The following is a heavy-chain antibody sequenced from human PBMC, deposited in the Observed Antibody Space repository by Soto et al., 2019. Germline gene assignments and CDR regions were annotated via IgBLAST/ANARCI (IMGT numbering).Heavy chain of an antibody. CDR3: AHRPSYCSGGSCYSGFDY. D-gene: IGHD2-15*01. J-gene: IGHJ4*02. Sequence: QITLKESGPTLVKPTQTLTLTCTFSGFSLSTSGVGVGWIRQPPRKALEWPALIYWDDDKRYSPSLKSRLTITKDTSKNQVVLTMTNMDPVDTATYYCAHRPSYCSGGSCYSGFDYWGQGTLVTVSS. V-gene: IGHV2-5*02. CDR1: GFSLSTSGVG. CDR2: IYWDDDK.